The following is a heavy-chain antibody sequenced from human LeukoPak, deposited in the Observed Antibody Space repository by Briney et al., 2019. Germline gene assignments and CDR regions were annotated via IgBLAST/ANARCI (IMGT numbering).Heavy chain of an antibody. CDR2: IRYNGNNQ. D-gene: IGHD3-10*01. CDR1: GFTFNNYG. CDR3: AKDSAFYYIDV. J-gene: IGHJ6*03. Sequence: GGSLRLSCAASGFTFNNYGMHWVRQAPGKGLEWVAFIRYNGNNQYYADSVKGRFTISRDNSKNTLYPQMNSLKGDDTAVYYCAKDSAFYYIDVWGKGTTVIISS. V-gene: IGHV3-30*02.